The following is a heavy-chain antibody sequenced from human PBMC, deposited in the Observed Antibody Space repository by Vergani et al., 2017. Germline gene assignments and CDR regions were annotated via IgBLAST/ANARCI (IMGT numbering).Heavy chain of an antibody. V-gene: IGHV3-33*01. J-gene: IGHJ4*02. CDR1: GFTFSSYG. Sequence: QVQLVESGGGVVQPGRSLRLSCAASGFTFSSYGMHWVRQAPGKGLEWVAVIWYDGSNKYYADSVKGRFTISRDNSKNTLYLQMNSLRAEDTAVYYCAGIVVQRFDYWGQGTLVTVSS. CDR2: IWYDGSNK. D-gene: IGHD3-22*01. CDR3: AGIVVQRFDY.